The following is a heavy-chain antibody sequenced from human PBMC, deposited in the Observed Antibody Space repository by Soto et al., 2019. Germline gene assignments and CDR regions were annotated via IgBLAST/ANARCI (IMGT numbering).Heavy chain of an antibody. J-gene: IGHJ6*02. CDR3: AKDIGGGYCSGGSCTGPIYYYYGMDV. CDR2: ISWDGGST. D-gene: IGHD2-15*01. Sequence: EVQLVESGGVVVQPGGSLRLSCAASGFTFDDYTMHWVRQAPGKGLEWVSLISWDGGSTYYADSVKGRFTISRDNSKNSLYLQMNSLRTEDTALYYCAKDIGGGYCSGGSCTGPIYYYYGMDVWGQGTTVTVSS. CDR1: GFTFDDYT. V-gene: IGHV3-43*01.